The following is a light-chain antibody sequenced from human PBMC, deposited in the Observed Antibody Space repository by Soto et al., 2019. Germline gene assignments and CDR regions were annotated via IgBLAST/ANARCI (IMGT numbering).Light chain of an antibody. V-gene: IGKV3-20*01. CDR3: QQYRSSPYN. CDR2: VSS. J-gene: IGKJ2*01. Sequence: EIVLTQSPGTLSLSPGERATLSCRASQSVSSSYLAWHQQKPAQSPSLLIYVSSCRATGIPDRFSVSGSGTDFALTSSRLEPEDFAVYYCQQYRSSPYNFGRGTKLEIK. CDR1: QSVSSSY.